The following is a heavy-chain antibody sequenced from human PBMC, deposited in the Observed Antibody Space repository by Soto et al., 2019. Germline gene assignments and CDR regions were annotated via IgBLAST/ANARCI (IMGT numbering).Heavy chain of an antibody. CDR3: ARERASQGLTLIDS. D-gene: IGHD6-25*01. V-gene: IGHV1-3*01. CDR1: GYTFTGYY. Sequence: GASVKVSCKASGYTFTGYYMHWVRQAPGQRLEWMGWINAGNGNTKYSQKFQGRVTITRDTSASTAYMELSSLRSEDTAVYYCARERASQGLTLIDSGGQGPLVPVSS. J-gene: IGHJ4*02. CDR2: INAGNGNT.